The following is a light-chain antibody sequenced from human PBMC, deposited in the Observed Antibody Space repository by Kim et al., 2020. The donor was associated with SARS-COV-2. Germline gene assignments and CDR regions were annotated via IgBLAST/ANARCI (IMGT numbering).Light chain of an antibody. V-gene: IGLV1-36*01. CDR1: SSNIGKNA. CDR2: YDN. CDR3: AAWDDSLTAWV. Sequence: QSVLTQPPSVSEAPRQRVTISCSGSSSNIGKNAVNWYQQLPGKAPKLLIYYDNQLPSGVSDRFSGSKSGTSASLAISGLQSEDEADYYCAAWDDSLTAWVFGGGTQLTVL. J-gene: IGLJ3*02.